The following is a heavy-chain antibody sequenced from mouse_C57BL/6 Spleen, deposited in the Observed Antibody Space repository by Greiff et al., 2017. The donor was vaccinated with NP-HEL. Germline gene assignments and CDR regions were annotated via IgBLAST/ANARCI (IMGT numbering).Heavy chain of an antibody. J-gene: IGHJ3*01. CDR2: IDPSDSET. Sequence: VQLQQPGAELVRPGSSVKLSCKASGYTFTSYWMHWVKQRPIQGLEWIGNIDPSDSETHYNQKFKDKATLTVDKSSSTAYMQLSSLTSEDSAVYYGARWSYDYDWFAYWGQGTLVTVSA. V-gene: IGHV1-52*01. CDR1: GYTFTSYW. D-gene: IGHD2-4*01. CDR3: ARWSYDYDWFAY.